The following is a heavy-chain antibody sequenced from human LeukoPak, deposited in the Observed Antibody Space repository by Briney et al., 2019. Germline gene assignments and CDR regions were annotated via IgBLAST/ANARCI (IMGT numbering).Heavy chain of an antibody. D-gene: IGHD3-22*01. CDR3: ARAPRGYYYDSSGYYYRYNWFDP. J-gene: IGHJ5*02. Sequence: PSETLSLTCAVYGGSFSGYYWSWIRQPPGKGLEWIGEINHSGSTNYNPFLKSRVTISVDTSKNQFSLKLSSVTAADTAVYYCARAPRGYYYDSSGYYYRYNWFDPWGQGTLVTVSS. CDR1: GGSFSGYY. V-gene: IGHV4-34*01. CDR2: INHSGST.